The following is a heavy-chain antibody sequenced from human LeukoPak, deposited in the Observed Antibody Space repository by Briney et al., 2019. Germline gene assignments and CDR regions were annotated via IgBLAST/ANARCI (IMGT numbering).Heavy chain of an antibody. Sequence: PSETLSLTCTVSGGSISSYHWSWIRQPAGKGLEWIGRIYTSGSTNYNPSLKSRVTMSVDTSKNQFSLKLSSVTAADTAVYYCARGRGYRGYGFRLDYWGQGTLVTVSS. J-gene: IGHJ4*02. CDR2: IYTSGST. CDR1: GGSISSYH. V-gene: IGHV4-4*07. D-gene: IGHD5-12*01. CDR3: ARGRGYRGYGFRLDY.